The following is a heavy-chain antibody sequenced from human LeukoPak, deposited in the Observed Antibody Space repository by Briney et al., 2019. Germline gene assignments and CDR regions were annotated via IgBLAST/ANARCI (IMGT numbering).Heavy chain of an antibody. V-gene: IGHV4-59*08. CDR1: GGSISSHY. D-gene: IGHD2-2*01. Sequence: PSETLSLTCTVSGGSISSHYWSWIRQPPGKGLEWIGYVSDSGSTNYNPSLKSRVTVSVDTSKDQFSLKLTSVTAADTAVYYCAREVPASSPPDYWGQGTLVTVSS. CDR2: VSDSGST. CDR3: AREVPASSPPDY. J-gene: IGHJ4*02.